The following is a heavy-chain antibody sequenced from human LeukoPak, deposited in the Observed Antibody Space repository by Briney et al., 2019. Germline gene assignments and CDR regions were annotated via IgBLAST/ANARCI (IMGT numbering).Heavy chain of an antibody. D-gene: IGHD3-10*01. Sequence: SQTLSLTCTVSGGSISSGDYYWSWIRQPPGKGLEWIGYIYYSGSTYYNPSLKSRVTISVDTSKNQFSPKLSSVTAADTAVYYCARDSYGSGSYWLFDYWGQGTLVTVSS. CDR3: ARDSYGSGSYWLFDY. CDR2: IYYSGST. V-gene: IGHV4-30-4*01. J-gene: IGHJ4*02. CDR1: GGSISSGDYY.